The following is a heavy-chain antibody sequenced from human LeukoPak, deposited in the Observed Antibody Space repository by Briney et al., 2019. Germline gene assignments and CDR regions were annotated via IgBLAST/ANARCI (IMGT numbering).Heavy chain of an antibody. CDR2: INPNSGGT. CDR3: AKTTTVAPRGCFDL. CDR1: GYTFTGYY. J-gene: IGHJ2*01. D-gene: IGHD4-23*01. V-gene: IGHV1-2*06. Sequence: GASVKVSCKASGYTFTGYYMHWVRQAPGQGLEWMGRINPNSGGTNYAQKFQGRVTMTRDTSISTAYMELSRLRSDDTAVYYCAKTTTVAPRGCFDLWGRGALLAVSS.